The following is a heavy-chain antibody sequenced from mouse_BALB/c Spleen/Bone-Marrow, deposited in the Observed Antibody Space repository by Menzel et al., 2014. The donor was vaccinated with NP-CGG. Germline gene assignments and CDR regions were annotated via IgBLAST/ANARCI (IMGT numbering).Heavy chain of an antibody. Sequence: VQGVESGPGLVAPSQSLSITCTVSGFSLTSYGVHWVRQPPGKGLEWLGVIWAGGSTNYNSALMSRLSISKDNSKSQVFLKMNSLQTDDTAMYYCARAQLGCFAYWGQGTLVTVSA. CDR2: IWAGGST. CDR1: GFSLTSYG. D-gene: IGHD4-1*02. CDR3: ARAQLGCFAY. V-gene: IGHV2-9*02. J-gene: IGHJ3*01.